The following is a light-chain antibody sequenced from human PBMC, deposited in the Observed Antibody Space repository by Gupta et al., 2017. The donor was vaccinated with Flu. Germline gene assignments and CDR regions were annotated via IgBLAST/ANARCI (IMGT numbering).Light chain of an antibody. CDR3: SSYTSSNTWV. V-gene: IGLV2-14*01. CDR2: EVN. J-gene: IGLJ3*02. Sequence: QSALTQPASVSGSPGQSITISCTGTSSDVGRYNYVSWYQHHPGKAPKLMMYEVNNRPSGMSSRFSDSKSGNTAFLTISGLQAEDEAEYYCSSYTSSNTWVFGGGTSVTVL. CDR1: SSDVGRYNY.